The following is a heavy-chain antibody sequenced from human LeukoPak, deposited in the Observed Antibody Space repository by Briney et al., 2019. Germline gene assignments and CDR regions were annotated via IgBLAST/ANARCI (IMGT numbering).Heavy chain of an antibody. Sequence: WETLSLTCAVYGGSFSGYYWSWIRQPPGKGLEWIGEINHSGSTNYNPSLKSRVTISVDTSKNQFSLKLSSVTAADTAVYYCASVYDSSGYYPFWGQGTLVTVSS. CDR3: ASVYDSSGYYPF. J-gene: IGHJ4*02. V-gene: IGHV4-34*01. CDR1: GGSFSGYY. CDR2: INHSGST. D-gene: IGHD3-22*01.